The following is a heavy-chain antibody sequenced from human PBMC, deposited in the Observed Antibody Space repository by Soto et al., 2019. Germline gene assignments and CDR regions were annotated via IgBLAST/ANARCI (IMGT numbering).Heavy chain of an antibody. V-gene: IGHV3-23*01. CDR1: ACTFSGHV. CDR2: ISSNGGST. Sequence: GGSLRLSCAASACTFSGHVMSWVRQAPGKGLEWVSGISSNGGSTYYADSVKGRFTISRDNSKNTLYLQMNSLRAEDTAVYYCAKGVSVGLSGYYGMDVWGQGTTVTVS. J-gene: IGHJ6*02. D-gene: IGHD3-16*02. CDR3: AKGVSVGLSGYYGMDV.